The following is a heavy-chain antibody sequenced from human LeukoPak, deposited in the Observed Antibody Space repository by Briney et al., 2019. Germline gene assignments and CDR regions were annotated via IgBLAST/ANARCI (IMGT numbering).Heavy chain of an antibody. D-gene: IGHD3-22*01. CDR2: ISGDGGST. CDR3: AKDTVINYDSSGYYYDY. V-gene: IGHV3-43*02. Sequence: GGSLRLSCAASGFTFDDYAMHWVRQAPGKGLEWISLISGDGGSTYYADSVKGRFTISRDNSKNSLYLQMNSLRTEDTALYYCAKDTVINYDSSGYYYDYWGQGTLVTVSS. J-gene: IGHJ4*02. CDR1: GFTFDDYA.